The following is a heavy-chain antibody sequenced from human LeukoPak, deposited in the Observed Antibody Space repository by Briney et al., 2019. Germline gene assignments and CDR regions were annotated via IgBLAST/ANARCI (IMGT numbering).Heavy chain of an antibody. CDR1: GFTFS. Sequence: PGGSLRLSCAASGFTFSMNWVRQAPGKGLERISYIGIDSGNTNYADSVKGRFTISGDKAKNSLYLQMNSLRVEDTAVYYCARDYKYAFDNWGQGTLVTVSS. V-gene: IGHV3-48*01. D-gene: IGHD5-24*01. CDR3: ARDYKYAFDN. CDR2: IGIDSGNT. J-gene: IGHJ4*02.